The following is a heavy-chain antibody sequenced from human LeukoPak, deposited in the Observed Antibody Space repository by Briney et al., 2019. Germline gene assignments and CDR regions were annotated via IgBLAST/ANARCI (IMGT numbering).Heavy chain of an antibody. CDR3: ARVFSSSWYSDY. D-gene: IGHD6-13*01. CDR2: INHSGST. J-gene: IGHJ4*02. Sequence: SETLSLTCAVYGGSFSGYYWSWIRQPPGKGPEWIGEINHSGSTNYNPSLKSRVTISVDTSKNQFSLKLSSVTAADTAVYYCARVFSSSWYSDYWGQGTLVTVSS. CDR1: GGSFSGYY. V-gene: IGHV4-34*01.